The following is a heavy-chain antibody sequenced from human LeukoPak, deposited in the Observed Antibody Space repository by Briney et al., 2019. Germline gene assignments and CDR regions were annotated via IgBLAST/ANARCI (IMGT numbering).Heavy chain of an antibody. CDR2: INTNTGNP. V-gene: IGHV7-4-1*02. J-gene: IGHJ4*02. CDR1: GYTFTSYA. D-gene: IGHD6-19*01. Sequence: APVKVSCKASGYTFTSYAMNWVRQAPGQGLEWMGWINTNTGNPTYAQGFTGRFVFSLDTSVSTAYLQISSLKAEDTAVYYCARDLKRLKIAVAGTRALPDYWGQRTLVTVSS. CDR3: ARDLKRLKIAVAGTRALPDY.